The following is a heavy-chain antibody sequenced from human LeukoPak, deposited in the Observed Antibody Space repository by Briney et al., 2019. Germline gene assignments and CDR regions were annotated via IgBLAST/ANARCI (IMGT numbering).Heavy chain of an antibody. CDR2: IKQDGSEK. V-gene: IGHV3-7*01. CDR3: ARSIYYDSSGYIT. Sequence: GGSLRLSCAASGFTFSSYWMHWVRQAPGKGLEWVANIKQDGSEKYYVDSVKGRFTISRDNAKNSLYLQMNSLRAEDTAVYYCARSIYYDSSGYITWGQGTLVTVSS. D-gene: IGHD3-22*01. CDR1: GFTFSSYW. J-gene: IGHJ5*02.